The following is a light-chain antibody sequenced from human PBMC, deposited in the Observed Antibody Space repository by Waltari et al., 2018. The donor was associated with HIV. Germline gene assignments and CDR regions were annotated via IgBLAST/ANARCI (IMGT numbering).Light chain of an antibody. CDR2: GAS. V-gene: IGKV3-15*01. Sequence: DIVMPLSTVHLSVSQGQRATLPCSASQGVGSHLAWYQQTPGQAPRLLIYGASTTATGIPARFSGSGSGQEVTRTISSLQSEDCAVYYCQQYNNGQTFGGGTKVEIK. CDR1: QGVGSH. CDR3: QQYNNGQT. J-gene: IGKJ4*01.